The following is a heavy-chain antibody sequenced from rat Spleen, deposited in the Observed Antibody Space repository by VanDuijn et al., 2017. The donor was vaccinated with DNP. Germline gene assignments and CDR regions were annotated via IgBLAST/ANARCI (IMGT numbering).Heavy chain of an antibody. J-gene: IGHJ4*01. CDR2: ISTGGGNT. V-gene: IGHV5S11*01. CDR3: ARVQLGYYALDA. CDR1: GFTFSAFS. D-gene: IGHD5-1*01. Sequence: EVQLVESGGGLVQPGRSLKLSCKASGFTFSAFSMAWVRQASTKGLEWVASISTGGGNTYYRDSVKGRFTISRDNAKSNIYLQMDSLRSEETATYYCARVQLGYYALDAWGQGTSVTVSS.